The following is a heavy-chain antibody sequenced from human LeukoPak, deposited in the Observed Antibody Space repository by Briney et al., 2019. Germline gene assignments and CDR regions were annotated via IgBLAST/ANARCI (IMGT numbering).Heavy chain of an antibody. V-gene: IGHV3-23*01. D-gene: IGHD3-22*01. CDR2: ISGSGGST. J-gene: IGHJ4*02. CDR3: AKAHDSSGYWFY. CDR1: GLTFSDYS. Sequence: PGGSLRLSCVASGLTFSDYSINWVRQAPGKGLEWVSAISGSGGSTYYADSVKGRFTISRDNSKNTLYLQMNSLRAEDTAAYYCAKAHDSSGYWFYWGQGTLVTVSS.